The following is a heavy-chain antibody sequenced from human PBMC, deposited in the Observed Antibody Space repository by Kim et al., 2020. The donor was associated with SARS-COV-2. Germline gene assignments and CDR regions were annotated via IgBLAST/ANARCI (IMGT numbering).Heavy chain of an antibody. CDR3: ARLDYDFWSGYYGMDV. D-gene: IGHD3-3*01. CDR1: GGSISSGGYY. J-gene: IGHJ6*02. V-gene: IGHV4-31*03. CDR2: IYYNGST. Sequence: TLSLTCTVSGGSISSGGYYWSWIRQHPGKGLEWIGYIYYNGSTYYNPSLKSRVTISVDTSKNQFSLKLSSVTAADTAVYYCARLDYDFWSGYYGMDVWGQGTTVTLSS.